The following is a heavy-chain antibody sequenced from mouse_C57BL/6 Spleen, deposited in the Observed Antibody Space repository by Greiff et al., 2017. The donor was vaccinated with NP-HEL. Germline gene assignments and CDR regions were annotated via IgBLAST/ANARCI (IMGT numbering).Heavy chain of an antibody. CDR3: ARYSSGYSYYAMDD. D-gene: IGHD3-2*02. J-gene: IGHJ4*01. CDR2: INPGSGGT. CDR1: GYAFTNYL. Sequence: VQLQQSGAELVRPGTSVKVSCKASGYAFTNYLIEWVKQRPGQGLEWIGVINPGSGGTNYNEKFKGKATLTADKSSSTAYMQLSSLTSEDSAVYFCARYSSGYSYYAMDDWGQGTSVTVSS. V-gene: IGHV1-54*01.